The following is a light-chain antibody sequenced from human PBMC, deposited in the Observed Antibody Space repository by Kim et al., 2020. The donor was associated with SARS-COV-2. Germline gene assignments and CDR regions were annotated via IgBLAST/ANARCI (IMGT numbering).Light chain of an antibody. CDR3: QQYGSSPGT. CDR1: QSVSSSY. V-gene: IGKV3-20*01. Sequence: SQGERANRSCRASQSVSSSYLAWYQQKPGQAPRLLIYGASSRATGIPDRFSGSGSGTDFTLTISRLEPEDFAVYYCQQYGSSPGTFGQGTKVDIK. J-gene: IGKJ1*01. CDR2: GAS.